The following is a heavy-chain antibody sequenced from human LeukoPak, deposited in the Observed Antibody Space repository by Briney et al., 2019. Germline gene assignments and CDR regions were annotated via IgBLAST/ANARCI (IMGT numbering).Heavy chain of an antibody. J-gene: IGHJ4*02. CDR2: IRSKANSYAT. V-gene: IGHV3-73*01. CDR1: GFTFSGSA. Sequence: GGSLRLSCAASGFTFSGSAMHWVRQASGKGLEWVGRIRSKANSYATAYAASVKGRFTISRDDSKNTAYLQKNSLKTEDTAVYYCTSRLPTPPEWGQGTLVTVSS. CDR3: TSRLPTPPE. D-gene: IGHD2-15*01.